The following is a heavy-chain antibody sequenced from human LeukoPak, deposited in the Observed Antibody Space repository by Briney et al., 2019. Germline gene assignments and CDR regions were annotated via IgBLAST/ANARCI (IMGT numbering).Heavy chain of an antibody. V-gene: IGHV3-30*18. CDR2: ISYDGSNK. D-gene: IGHD3/OR15-3a*01. Sequence: PGGSLRLSCAASGFTFSSYGMHWVRQAPGKGLEWVAVISYDGSNKYYADSVKGRFTISRDNSKNALYLQMNSLRAEDTAVYYCAKSMDYPPYYGMDVWGQGTTVTVSS. CDR1: GFTFSSYG. J-gene: IGHJ6*02. CDR3: AKSMDYPPYYGMDV.